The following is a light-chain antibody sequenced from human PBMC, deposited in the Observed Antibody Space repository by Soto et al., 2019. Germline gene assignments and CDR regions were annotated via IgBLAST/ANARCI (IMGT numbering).Light chain of an antibody. J-gene: IGKJ4*01. CDR1: QSVSSY. V-gene: IGKV3-15*01. CDR3: QQYNNWPLT. CDR2: GAS. Sequence: EVVLTQSPGTLSLSPGGRATLSCRASQSVSSYLLWYQQKPGQAPRLLIYGASTRATGIPARFSGSGSGTEFTLTISSLQSEDFAVYYCQQYNNWPLTFGGGTKVDIK.